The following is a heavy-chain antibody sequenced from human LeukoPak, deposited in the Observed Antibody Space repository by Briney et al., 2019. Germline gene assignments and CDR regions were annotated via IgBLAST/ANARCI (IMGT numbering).Heavy chain of an antibody. J-gene: IGHJ4*02. CDR3: ARHPGGQCSTTSCAGSWCDY. D-gene: IGHD2-2*01. Sequence: EPLKISWKGSGYIFSTYCIVLVRQMPWKSLEGVGFIYPCDSEARYSPSFQGQVPIPADKSLSTAYLTWSSLKDSHTAMYYCARHPGGQCSTTSCAGSWCDYWGQGPLVPVSS. V-gene: IGHV5-51*01. CDR2: IYPCDSEA. CDR1: GYIFSTYC.